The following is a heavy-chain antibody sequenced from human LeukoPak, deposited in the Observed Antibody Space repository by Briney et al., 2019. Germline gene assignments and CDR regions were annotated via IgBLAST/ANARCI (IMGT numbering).Heavy chain of an antibody. V-gene: IGHV3-48*03. CDR2: ISSSGSTI. J-gene: IGHJ4*02. D-gene: IGHD3-22*01. Sequence: GGSLRLSCAASGFTFSNYEMNWVRQAPGKGLEWVSYISSSGSTIYYADSVKGRFTISRDNAKNSLYLQMSSLRAEDTAVYYCARDYYDSSGRFDYWGQGTLVTVSS. CDR3: ARDYYDSSGRFDY. CDR1: GFTFSNYE.